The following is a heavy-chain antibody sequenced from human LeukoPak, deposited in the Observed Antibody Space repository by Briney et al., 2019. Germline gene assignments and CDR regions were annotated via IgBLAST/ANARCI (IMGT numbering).Heavy chain of an antibody. J-gene: IGHJ4*02. D-gene: IGHD1-1*01. CDR3: ARDGRRDWKYYFDY. CDR1: GGSISSSSYY. V-gene: IGHV4-39*07. Sequence: ETLPLTCTVSGGSISSSSYYWGWIRQPPGKGLEWIGSIYYSGSTYYNPSLKSRVTISVDTSKNQFSLKLSSVTAADTAVYCCARDGRRDWKYYFDYWGQGTLVTVSS. CDR2: IYYSGST.